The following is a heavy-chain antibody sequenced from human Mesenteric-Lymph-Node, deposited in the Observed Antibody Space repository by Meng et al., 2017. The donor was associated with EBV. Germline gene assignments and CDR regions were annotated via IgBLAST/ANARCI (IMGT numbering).Heavy chain of an antibody. V-gene: IGHV1-2*06. CDR3: ARLTTVTPNWFDP. D-gene: IGHD4-17*01. Sequence: QVQLVQSGAEVKKPAASVKVSCKASGYTFTGYFIHWVRQAPGQGPEWMGRINPDSDGTNYAQKFQGRVTMTRDTSISTAYMELSGLRSDDTAVYYCARLTTVTPNWFDPWGQGTLVTVSS. CDR2: INPDSDGT. J-gene: IGHJ5*02. CDR1: GYTFTGYF.